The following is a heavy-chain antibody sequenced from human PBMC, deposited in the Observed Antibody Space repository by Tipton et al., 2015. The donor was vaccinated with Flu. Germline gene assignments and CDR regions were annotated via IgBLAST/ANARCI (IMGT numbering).Heavy chain of an antibody. V-gene: IGHV4-4*02. CDR3: ARLQVRDMSTIPFDY. J-gene: IGHJ4*02. D-gene: IGHD5-24*01. Sequence: TLSLTCAVSGASISSSDWWSWVRQPPGKGLEWIGEIYHSGSANYNPSLRSRVTISVDDSKNQISLKLSSVTAADTAVYYCARLQVRDMSTIPFDYWGQGTLVTVSS. CDR1: GASISSSDW. CDR2: IYHSGSA.